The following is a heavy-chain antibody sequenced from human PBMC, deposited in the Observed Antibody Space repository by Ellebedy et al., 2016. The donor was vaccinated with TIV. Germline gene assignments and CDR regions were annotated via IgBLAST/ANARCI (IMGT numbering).Heavy chain of an antibody. Sequence: PGGSLRLSCEASGFNFTSYVTHRVRQTPGKGLEWMAVIKYDGAEKYYADSVKGRFTISTDRSKNTLYLQMNSLRVEDTAIYYCAREDPIILDPYSGDGFDLWGQGTMVTVSS. CDR1: GFNFTSYV. J-gene: IGHJ3*01. CDR3: AREDPIILDPYSGDGFDL. CDR2: IKYDGAEK. D-gene: IGHD3-3*01. V-gene: IGHV3-33*01.